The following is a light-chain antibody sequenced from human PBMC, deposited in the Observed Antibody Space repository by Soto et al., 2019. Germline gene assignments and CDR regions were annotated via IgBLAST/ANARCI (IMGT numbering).Light chain of an antibody. CDR3: AAWDDSLNGPV. CDR1: YSNIGSHP. CDR2: RNN. V-gene: IGLV1-44*01. Sequence: QSVLTQPPSASGTPGQRVTISCCGAYSNIGSHPVNWYQHLPGTAPKLLIYRNNQRPSGVPDRFSGSMAGTSASLAISGLQSEDEADYYCAAWDDSLNGPVFGGGTKLTVL. J-gene: IGLJ2*01.